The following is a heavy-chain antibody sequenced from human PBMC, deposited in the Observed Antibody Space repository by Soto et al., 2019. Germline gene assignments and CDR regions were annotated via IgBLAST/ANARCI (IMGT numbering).Heavy chain of an antibody. Sequence: EVQLVESGGGLVKPGGSLRLSCAASGFTFSNDWMNWVRQAPGKGLEWVGRIKSQTDGETTDYAAPVKGSFTISRDDSENPLYLQMNSLKTEDSAVYYCTPDPGTFTIFGWFDPWGQGTLVTVSS. CDR1: GFTFSNDW. J-gene: IGHJ5*02. CDR2: IKSQTDGETT. D-gene: IGHD3-3*01. V-gene: IGHV3-15*07. CDR3: TPDPGTFTIFGWFDP.